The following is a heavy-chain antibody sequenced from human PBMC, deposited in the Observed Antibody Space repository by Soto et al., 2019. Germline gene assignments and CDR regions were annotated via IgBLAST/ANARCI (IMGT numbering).Heavy chain of an antibody. Sequence: PGGSLRLSCAASGFTFSSYAMSWVRQAPGKGLEWVSAISGSGGSTYYADSVKGRFTISRDNSKNTLFLQMNSLRAEDTAVYYCARWSYDTGGYSVLDYWGQGTLVTVSS. V-gene: IGHV3-23*01. J-gene: IGHJ4*02. D-gene: IGHD3-22*01. CDR1: GFTFSSYA. CDR3: ARWSYDTGGYSVLDY. CDR2: ISGSGGST.